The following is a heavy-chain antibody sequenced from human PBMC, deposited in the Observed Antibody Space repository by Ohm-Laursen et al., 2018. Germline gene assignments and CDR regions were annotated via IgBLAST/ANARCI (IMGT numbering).Heavy chain of an antibody. D-gene: IGHD2-15*01. Sequence: SLRLSCAASGITFSSYGMHWVRQAPGKGLEWVAVISYDGSNKYYADSVKGRFTISRDNSKNTLYLQMNSLRAEDTAVYYCAKDVGSRNYGMDVWGQGTTVTVSS. CDR1: GITFSSYG. CDR2: ISYDGSNK. CDR3: AKDVGSRNYGMDV. J-gene: IGHJ6*02. V-gene: IGHV3-30*18.